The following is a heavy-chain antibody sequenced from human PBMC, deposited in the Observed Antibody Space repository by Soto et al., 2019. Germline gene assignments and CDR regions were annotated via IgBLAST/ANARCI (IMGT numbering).Heavy chain of an antibody. Sequence: ASVKVSCKASGYTFTSYDINWVRQATGQGPEWMGWMNPNSGNTGYAQKFQGRVTMTRNTSISTAFMELSSLRSEDTAVYYCARESRDGYFPNYYYYGMDVWGQGTTVTVSS. V-gene: IGHV1-8*01. CDR3: ARESRDGYFPNYYYYGMDV. CDR1: GYTFTSYD. CDR2: MNPNSGNT. J-gene: IGHJ6*02. D-gene: IGHD5-12*01.